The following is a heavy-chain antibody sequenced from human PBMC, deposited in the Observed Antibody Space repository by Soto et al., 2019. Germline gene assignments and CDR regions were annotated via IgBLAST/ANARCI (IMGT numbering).Heavy chain of an antibody. CDR1: GYAFTSYG. CDR2: ISVYNGNT. D-gene: IGHD2-21*02. CDR3: ARAPKGKGTVVTRYDFDI. J-gene: IGHJ3*02. Sequence: QVQLVQSGAEVKKPGASVKVSCKASGYAFTSYGISWVRQAPGQGLEWRGWISVYNGNTNYAQKLQGRVTMTTDTSTSTAYMELRSLRSADTAVYYCARAPKGKGTVVTRYDFDIWGHGTMVTVSS. V-gene: IGHV1-18*04.